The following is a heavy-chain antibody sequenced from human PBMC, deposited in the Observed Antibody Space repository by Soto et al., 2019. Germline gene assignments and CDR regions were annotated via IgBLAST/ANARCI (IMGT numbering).Heavy chain of an antibody. Sequence: GESLRLSCARCGFSFGDYAMGWVRQTPEKGLEWVAHYRGGGKYYADSVDGRFTISSDNXXXTXYXQXNXXXVEDXAIYYCAKDDYSDYYSESWGQGTLVTVSS. J-gene: IGHJ4*02. V-gene: IGHV3-23*01. CDR1: GFSFGDYA. CDR3: AKDDYSDYYSES. D-gene: IGHD4-17*01. CDR2: YRGGGK.